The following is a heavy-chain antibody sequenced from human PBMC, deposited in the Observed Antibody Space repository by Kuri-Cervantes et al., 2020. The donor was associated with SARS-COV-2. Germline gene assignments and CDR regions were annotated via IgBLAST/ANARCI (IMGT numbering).Heavy chain of an antibody. Sequence: ASVKVSCKAYGYTFNDYYMHWVRQAPGQGLEWMGWINPKTGGTHYAQQFRGSITMTRDTSISTVYLDLRRLRSDDTAVYYCARAFPRSYVGYWGQGTLVTVSS. CDR1: GYTFNDYY. J-gene: IGHJ4*02. CDR2: INPKTGGT. D-gene: IGHD5-18*01. CDR3: ARAFPRSYVGY. V-gene: IGHV1-2*04.